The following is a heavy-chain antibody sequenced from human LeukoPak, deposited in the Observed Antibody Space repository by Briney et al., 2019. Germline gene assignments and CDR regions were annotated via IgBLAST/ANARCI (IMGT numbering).Heavy chain of an antibody. CDR3: ARVLRPMASQYYFDY. Sequence: PSETLSLTCTVSGASINTYYWSWIRQPPGKGLEWIGYIYYSGTTSYNPSLKTRVAISIDTSKNQFSLKLSSVTAADTAVYYCARVLRPMASQYYFDYWGQGTLVTVSS. D-gene: IGHD3-10*01. J-gene: IGHJ4*02. V-gene: IGHV4-59*01. CDR2: IYYSGTT. CDR1: GASINTYY.